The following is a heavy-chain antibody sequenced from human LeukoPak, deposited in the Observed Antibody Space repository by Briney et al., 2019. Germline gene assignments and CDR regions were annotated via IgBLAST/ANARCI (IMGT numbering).Heavy chain of an antibody. D-gene: IGHD1-26*01. Sequence: ASVKVSCKASGYTFTGYYMHWVRQAPGQGLEWMGWINPNSGGTNYAQKFQGRVTMTRDTSISTAYMELSRLRSDDTAVYYYAREDSGSSDFDYWGQGTLVTVSS. V-gene: IGHV1-2*02. CDR1: GYTFTGYY. CDR3: AREDSGSSDFDY. CDR2: INPNSGGT. J-gene: IGHJ4*02.